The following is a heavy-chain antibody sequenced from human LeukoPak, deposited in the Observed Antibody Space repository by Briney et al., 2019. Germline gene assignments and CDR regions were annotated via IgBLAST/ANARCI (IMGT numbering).Heavy chain of an antibody. V-gene: IGHV4-39*07. CDR2: INHSGST. J-gene: IGHJ5*02. CDR3: ARGPSYYYDSSGQRSYWFDP. CDR1: GGSISSSSYY. Sequence: SETLSLTCTVSGGSISSSSYYWSWIRQPPGKGLEWIGEINHSGSTNYNPSLKSRVTISVDTSKNQFSLKLSSVTAADTAVYYCARGPSYYYDSSGQRSYWFDPWGQGTLVTVSS. D-gene: IGHD3-22*01.